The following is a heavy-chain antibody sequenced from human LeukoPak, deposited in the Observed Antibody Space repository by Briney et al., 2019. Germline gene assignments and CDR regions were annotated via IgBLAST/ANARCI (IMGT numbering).Heavy chain of an antibody. J-gene: IGHJ5*02. CDR1: GFTFSSYW. CDR3: ARGGSSWLRHTGGRPDP. CDR2: IKQDGSEK. Sequence: TGGSLRLSCAASGFTFSSYWMSWVRQAPGKGLEWVANIKQDGSEKYYVDSVKGRFTISRDNAKNPLYLQMNSLRAEDTAVYYCARGGSSWLRHTGGRPDPWGQGTLVTVSS. D-gene: IGHD6-13*01. V-gene: IGHV3-7*01.